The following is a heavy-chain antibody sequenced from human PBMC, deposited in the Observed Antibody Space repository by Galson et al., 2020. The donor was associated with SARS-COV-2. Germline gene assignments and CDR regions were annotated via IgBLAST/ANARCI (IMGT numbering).Heavy chain of an antibody. V-gene: IGHV3-30*04. J-gene: IGHJ4*02. CDR3: ASSLLWFGHYYFDY. CDR2: ISYAGSNK. Sequence: GESLKISCAASGFTFSSYAMHWVRQAPGKGLEWVAVISYAGSNKYYADSVKGRFTISRDNSKNTLYLQMNSLRAEDTAVYYFASSLLWFGHYYFDYWGQGTLVTVSS. D-gene: IGHD3-10*01. CDR1: GFTFSSYA.